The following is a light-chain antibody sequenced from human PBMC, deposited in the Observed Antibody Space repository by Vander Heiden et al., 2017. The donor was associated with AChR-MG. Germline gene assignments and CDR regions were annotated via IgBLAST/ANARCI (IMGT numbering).Light chain of an antibody. J-gene: IGKJ2*01. CDR3: QQYGNSPET. Sequence: EIVLTQSPGTLSLSPGERATLFCRASQSVSRNYLAWYQVKPGQAPSLLIYDASSRATGISDRFSGSGSGTDFTLTISRVEPEDFSVYYCQQYGNSPETFGQGTKLEIK. CDR1: QSVSRNY. CDR2: DAS. V-gene: IGKV3-20*01.